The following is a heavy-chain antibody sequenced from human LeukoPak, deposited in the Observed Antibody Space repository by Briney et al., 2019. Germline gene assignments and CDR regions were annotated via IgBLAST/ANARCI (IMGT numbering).Heavy chain of an antibody. CDR1: GYSFTSYW. Sequence: GESLKISCKGSGYSFTSYWIGCVRQMPGKGLEWMGIIYPGDSDTRYSPSFQAQVTISADKSIRTAYLQWSSLKASDTALYYWASSYREMATIGFDIWGQGTMVSVSS. CDR2: IYPGDSDT. D-gene: IGHD5-24*01. CDR3: ASSYREMATIGFDI. J-gene: IGHJ3*02. V-gene: IGHV5-51*01.